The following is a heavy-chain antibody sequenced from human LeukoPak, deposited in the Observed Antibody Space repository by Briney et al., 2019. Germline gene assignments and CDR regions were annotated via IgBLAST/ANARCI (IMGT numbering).Heavy chain of an antibody. CDR3: AKEGGYDGVDW. CDR1: GITFSIYT. CDR2: IVGSGRNT. V-gene: IGHV3-23*01. J-gene: IGHJ4*02. D-gene: IGHD5-12*01. Sequence: GGSLRLSCAASGITFSIYTMSWVRQAPGKGLEWVSAIVGSGRNTYYADSVKGRFTISRDNSKYTLYLQMNSLRAEDTAVYHCAKEGGYDGVDWWGQGTLVTVSP.